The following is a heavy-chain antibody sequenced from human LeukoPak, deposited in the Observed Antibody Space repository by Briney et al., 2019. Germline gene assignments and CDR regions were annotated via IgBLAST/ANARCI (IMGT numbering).Heavy chain of an antibody. V-gene: IGHV3-7*01. J-gene: IGHJ4*02. CDR2: INQDGTQT. CDR1: GFSFSNSW. Sequence: GGSLRLSCAVSGFSFSNSWMSWVRQAPGKGLEWVATINQDGTQTYYVDSVKGRFTISRDNAKNSLYLQMNSVRAEDTAVYFCARVVGAHEVFDYWGQGTPVTVSS. CDR3: ARVVGAHEVFDY. D-gene: IGHD1-26*01.